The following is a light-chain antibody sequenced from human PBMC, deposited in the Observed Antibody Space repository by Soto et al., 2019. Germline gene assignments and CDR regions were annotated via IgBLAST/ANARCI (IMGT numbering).Light chain of an antibody. CDR2: AAS. Sequence: DIQMTQSPSSLSASVGDRVTITCRASQSISSYLNLYPQKPVKAPKLLIYAASSLQSGVPSRFSGRGSVTDFALTISSSKPEDFTTYSCQQSYSTPPPTFDQGKRLEIK. CDR3: QQSYSTPPPT. CDR1: QSISSY. J-gene: IGKJ5*01. V-gene: IGKV1-39*01.